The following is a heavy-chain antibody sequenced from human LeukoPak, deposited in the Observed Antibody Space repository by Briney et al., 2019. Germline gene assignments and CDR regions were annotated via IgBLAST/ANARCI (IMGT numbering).Heavy chain of an antibody. CDR2: IFPIFGTA. V-gene: IGHV1-69*13. J-gene: IGHJ6*03. CDR3: ASIRYSGYHHPFDYMDV. CDR1: GGTFSSYA. D-gene: IGHD5-12*01. Sequence: SVKVSCKASGGTFSSYAISWVRQAPGQGLEWMGGIFPIFGTAYYAQKFQGRVTITADESTSTAYMELSSLRSEDTAVYYCASIRYSGYHHPFDYMDVWGKGTTVTVSS.